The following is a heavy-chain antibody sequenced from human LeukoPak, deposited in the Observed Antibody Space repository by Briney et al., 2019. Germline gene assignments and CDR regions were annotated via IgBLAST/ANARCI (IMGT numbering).Heavy chain of an antibody. CDR1: RFTFSIYW. CDR3: ARAGDRGSVDY. D-gene: IGHD4-17*01. Sequence: GGSLRLSCAASRFTFSIYWMSWVRQAPGKGPEWVANINQDGSETYYVDSVKGRFTISRDNAKNSLYLQMNSLRAEDTAVYYCARAGDRGSVDYWGQGTLVTVSS. CDR2: INQDGSET. V-gene: IGHV3-7*01. J-gene: IGHJ4*02.